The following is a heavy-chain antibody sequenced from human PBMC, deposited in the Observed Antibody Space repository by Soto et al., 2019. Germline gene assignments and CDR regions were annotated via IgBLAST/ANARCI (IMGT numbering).Heavy chain of an antibody. Sequence: QVQLVESGGGVVQPGRSLRLSCAASGFTFSSYAMHWVRQAPGKGLEWVAVISYDGSNKYYADFVKGRFTISRDNSKNTLYLQMNSLRAEDTAVYYCARGGRLLWFGELLRDAFDIWGQGTMVTVSS. D-gene: IGHD3-10*01. CDR2: ISYDGSNK. CDR1: GFTFSSYA. J-gene: IGHJ3*02. CDR3: ARGGRLLWFGELLRDAFDI. V-gene: IGHV3-30-3*01.